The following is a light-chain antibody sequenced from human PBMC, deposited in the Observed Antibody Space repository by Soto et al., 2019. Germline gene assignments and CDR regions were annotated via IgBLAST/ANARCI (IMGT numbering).Light chain of an antibody. J-gene: IGKJ5*01. CDR1: PSVTNF. CDR2: GAF. CDR3: QQRNIWPPVT. Sequence: EIVLTQSPATLSLSPGERATISCRASPSVTNFLAWYQQKPGQAPRLLIYGAFNRATGIPARFSGSGSGTDFTLTISSLEPEDSAIDYCQQRNIWPPVTFGQGTRLEIK. V-gene: IGKV3-11*01.